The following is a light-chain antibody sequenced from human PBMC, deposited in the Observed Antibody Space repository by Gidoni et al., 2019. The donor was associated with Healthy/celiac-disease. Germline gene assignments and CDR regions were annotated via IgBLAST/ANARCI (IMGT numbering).Light chain of an antibody. CDR2: AAS. CDR1: QSISTY. CDR3: QQSYHALT. V-gene: IGKV1-39*01. Sequence: DIQMTQSPSSLSASVGDRVTITCRASQSISTYLNWYQQRPGKAPKLLIYAASSLQSGVPSRFSGSGSGTDFTLTISSLQPEDFATYYCQQSYHALTFGGGTKVEIK. J-gene: IGKJ4*01.